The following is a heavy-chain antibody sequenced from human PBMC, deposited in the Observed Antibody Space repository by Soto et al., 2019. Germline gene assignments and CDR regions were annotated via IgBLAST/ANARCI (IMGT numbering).Heavy chain of an antibody. V-gene: IGHV4-31*03. CDR3: ARAVTYPLIGGDSFFDD. J-gene: IGHJ4*02. CDR1: GGSISGACYY. CDR2: IYFSGST. Sequence: PSETLSLTCSVSGGSISGACYYWSWIRQHPGKGLEWIGYIYFSGSTYYNPSLRSRVTLSVDTSKNQFSLKLSSVTAADAAVYYCARAVTYPLIGGDSFFDDWGQGTLVTVSS. D-gene: IGHD3-22*01.